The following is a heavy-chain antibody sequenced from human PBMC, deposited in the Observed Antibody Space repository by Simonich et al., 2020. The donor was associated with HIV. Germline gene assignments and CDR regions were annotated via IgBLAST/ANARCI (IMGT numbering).Heavy chain of an antibody. CDR1: GGSFSGYY. V-gene: IGHV4-34*01. Sequence: QVHLQQWGAGLLKPSETLSLTCAVYGGSFSGYYWNWIRQPPGKGLEWIGEINHSGSTDYNSSRKSRVTISVDTSKNQFSLKLSSVTAADTAVYYCARRGGFHFDYWGQGTLVTVSS. J-gene: IGHJ4*02. D-gene: IGHD3-10*01. CDR3: ARRGGFHFDY. CDR2: INHSGST.